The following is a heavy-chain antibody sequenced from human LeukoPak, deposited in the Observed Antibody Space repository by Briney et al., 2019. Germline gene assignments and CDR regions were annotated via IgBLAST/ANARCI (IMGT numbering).Heavy chain of an antibody. CDR1: GDSVSSNSAA. J-gene: IGHJ6*03. D-gene: IGHD3-3*01. V-gene: IGHV6-1*01. CDR3: ARDSALRIRFLEWFHYYYYMDV. Sequence: SQTLSLTCAISGDSVSSNSAAWNWIRQSPSRGLEWLGRTYYRSKWYNDYAVSVKSRITINPDTSKNQFSLQLNSVTPEDTAVYYCARDSALRIRFLEWFHYYYYMDVWGKGTTVTVSS. CDR2: TYYRSKWYN.